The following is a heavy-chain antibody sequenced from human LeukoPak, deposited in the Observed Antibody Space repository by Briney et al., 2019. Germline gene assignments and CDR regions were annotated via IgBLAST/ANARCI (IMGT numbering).Heavy chain of an antibody. V-gene: IGHV4-34*01. CDR1: GGSFSGYY. CDR3: ARGQGTVTTH. J-gene: IGHJ4*02. Sequence: SETLSLTCAVYGGSFSGYYWSWIRQPPGKGLEWIGEINHSGSANYNPSLKSRVTISLDTSKNQFSLNLSSVTAADTAVYYCARGQGTVTTHWGQGTLVTVSS. CDR2: INHSGSA. D-gene: IGHD4-17*01.